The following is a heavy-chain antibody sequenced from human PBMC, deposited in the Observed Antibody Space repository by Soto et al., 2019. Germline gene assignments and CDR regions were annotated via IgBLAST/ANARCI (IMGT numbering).Heavy chain of an antibody. CDR1: GYTFTSYG. Sequence: ASVKVSCKASGYTFTSYGISWVRQAPGQGLEWMGWISAYNGNTNYAQKFQGRVTITADESTSTAYMELSSLRSEDTAVYYCARDQRYNWNYARYYYYGMDVWGQGTTVTVSS. CDR3: ARDQRYNWNYARYYYYGMDV. D-gene: IGHD1-7*01. J-gene: IGHJ6*02. CDR2: ISAYNGNT. V-gene: IGHV1-18*01.